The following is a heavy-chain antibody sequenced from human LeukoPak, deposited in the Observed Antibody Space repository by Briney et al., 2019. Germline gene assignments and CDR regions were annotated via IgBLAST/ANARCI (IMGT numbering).Heavy chain of an antibody. Sequence: SETLSLTCTVSGGSISSYYWSWIRQPPGKGLEWIGYIYYSGSTNYNPSLKSRVTISVDTSKNQFSLKLSSVTAADTAVYYCARGAAAGRKHWFDPWGQGTLVTVSS. CDR1: GGSISSYY. CDR2: IYYSGST. CDR3: ARGAAAGRKHWFDP. D-gene: IGHD6-13*01. J-gene: IGHJ5*02. V-gene: IGHV4-59*12.